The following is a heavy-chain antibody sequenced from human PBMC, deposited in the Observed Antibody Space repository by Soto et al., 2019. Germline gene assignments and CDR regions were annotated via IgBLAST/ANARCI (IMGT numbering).Heavy chain of an antibody. CDR1: GFTFSGSA. CDR3: ARQKGDIVARPPDH. D-gene: IGHD5-12*01. Sequence: EVQLSESGGGLVQPGGSLRLSCGGAGFTFSGSAVSWVRQAPGRGLEGVSGISGGGSTEYADSAKGRFGISRDNSKDTVYLYMNSLRDDETAVYYCARQKGDIVARPPDHWGQGILVTVSS. CDR2: ISGGGST. J-gene: IGHJ4*02. V-gene: IGHV3-23*01.